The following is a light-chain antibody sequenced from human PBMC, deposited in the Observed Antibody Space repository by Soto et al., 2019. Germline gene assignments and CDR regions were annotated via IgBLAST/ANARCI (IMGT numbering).Light chain of an antibody. V-gene: IGLV3-21*04. CDR1: NIGSKT. CDR3: QVWDSSSDLDVV. J-gene: IGLJ2*01. CDR2: YDS. Sequence: SSELTQPPSVSVAPEKTARITCGGNNIGSKTVHWYQQKPGQAPVLVIYYDSDRPSGIPERFSGSNSGNTATLTISRVEAGDEADYYCQVWDSSSDLDVVFGGGTKVTVL.